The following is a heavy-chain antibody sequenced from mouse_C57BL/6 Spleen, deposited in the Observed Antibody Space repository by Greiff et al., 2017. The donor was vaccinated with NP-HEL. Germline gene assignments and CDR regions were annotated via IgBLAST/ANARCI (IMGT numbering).Heavy chain of an antibody. CDR2: LILSSGDT. CDR1: GYTLTRYW. V-gene: IGHV1-7*01. J-gene: IGHJ3*01. CDR3: ASPTWFAY. Sequence: LKQSGAELAKPGASVKLSCKASGYTLTRYWMYWVKQRPRQGVEWIGYLILSSGDTLSNQKAKDKATLTADKSSSTANMQLSSQTYEDSAVYYCASPTWFAYWGQGTLVTVSA.